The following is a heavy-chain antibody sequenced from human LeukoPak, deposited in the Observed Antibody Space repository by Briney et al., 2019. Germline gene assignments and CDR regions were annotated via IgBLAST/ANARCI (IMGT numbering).Heavy chain of an antibody. D-gene: IGHD4-23*01. J-gene: IGHJ4*02. V-gene: IGHV3-20*04. CDR3: ARVSVAGSFFDY. Sequence: GGSLRLSCAASGFTFDDYGMSWVRQAPGKGLEWVSGINWNGGSAGYADSVKGRFTISRDNAKNSLYLQMNSLRAEDTALYYCARVSVAGSFFDYWGQGTLVTVSS. CDR1: GFTFDDYG. CDR2: INWNGGSA.